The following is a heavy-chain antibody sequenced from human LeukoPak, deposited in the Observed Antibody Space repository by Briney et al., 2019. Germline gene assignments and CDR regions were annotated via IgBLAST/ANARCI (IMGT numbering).Heavy chain of an antibody. CDR3: ARARRRFDP. CDR1: GGSFSGYY. CDR2: INHSGST. J-gene: IGHJ5*02. Sequence: PSETLSLTCAVYGGSFSGYYWSWIRQPPGKGLEWIGEINHSGSTNYNPSLKSRVTISVDTSKNQFSLKLSSVTAADTAVYYCARARRRFDPWGQGTLVTVPS. V-gene: IGHV4-34*01.